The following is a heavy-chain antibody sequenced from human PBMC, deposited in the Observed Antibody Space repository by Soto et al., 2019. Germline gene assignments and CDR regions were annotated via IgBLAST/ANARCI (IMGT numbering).Heavy chain of an antibody. CDR2: ISAYNGNT. CDR3: ARDHILVPAARGTFDY. J-gene: IGHJ4*02. CDR1: GYTFTSYG. Sequence: ASVNVSCKASGYTFTSYGISWVRQAPGQGLEWMGWISAYNGNTNYAQKLQGRVTMTTDTSTSTAYMELRSLRSDDTAVYYCARDHILVPAARGTFDYWGQGTLVTVSS. V-gene: IGHV1-18*01. D-gene: IGHD2-2*01.